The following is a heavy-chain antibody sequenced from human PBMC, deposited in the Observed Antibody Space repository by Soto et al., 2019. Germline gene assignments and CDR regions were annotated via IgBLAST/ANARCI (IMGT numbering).Heavy chain of an antibody. J-gene: IGHJ4*02. CDR3: AKNQHAMAHDY. Sequence: GGSLRLSCEASGFSFSDYYMSWIRQAPGKGLEWLSYIGTSGTTTFYPDSVKGRFTISRDNSQNTLNLQMNSLRAEDTAIYYCAKNQHAMAHDYSGPGTLVTVSS. CDR1: GFSFSDYY. D-gene: IGHD2-8*01. V-gene: IGHV3-11*01. CDR2: IGTSGTTT.